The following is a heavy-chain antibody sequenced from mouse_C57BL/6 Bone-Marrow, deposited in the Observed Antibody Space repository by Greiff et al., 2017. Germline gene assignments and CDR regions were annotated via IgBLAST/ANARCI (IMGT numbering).Heavy chain of an antibody. Sequence: QVQLQQSGAELVKPGASVKLSCKASGYTFTSYWMQWVKQRPGQGLEWIGEIDPSDSYTNYNQKFKGKATLTVDTSSSTAYMQLSSLTSEDSAVYYCARYWLDAMDDGGQGTSVTVSS. V-gene: IGHV1-50*01. CDR3: ARYWLDAMDD. CDR2: IDPSDSYT. CDR1: GYTFTSYW. J-gene: IGHJ4*01. D-gene: IGHD2-2*01.